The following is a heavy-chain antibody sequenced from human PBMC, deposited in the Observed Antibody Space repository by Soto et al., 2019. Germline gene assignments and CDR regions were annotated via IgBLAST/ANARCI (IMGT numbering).Heavy chain of an antibody. CDR3: SRDSGGMDV. Sequence: QVQLVQSGAEVKKPGASAKISCKTSGYTFTSYALHWVRQAPGQRLEWMGWINAGNGNTKYSQKFQGRVIITRDTSASTAYMGLRRLRSEDTAVYYCSRDSGGMDVWGQVTTVTVSS. CDR1: GYTFTSYA. CDR2: INAGNGNT. V-gene: IGHV1-3*01. J-gene: IGHJ6*02.